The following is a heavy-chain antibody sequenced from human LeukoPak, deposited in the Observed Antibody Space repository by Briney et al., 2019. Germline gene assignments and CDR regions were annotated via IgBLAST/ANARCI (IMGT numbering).Heavy chain of an antibody. V-gene: IGHV1-46*01. CDR3: AREARRYCSGGSCYSGRAYFDY. Sequence: ASVKVSCKASGYTFTTYYVHWVRQAPGQGLEWMGTINPSGGSTTYAQKFRGRLTMTRDMSTSTVYMELSSLRSEDTAVYYCAREARRYCSGGSCYSGRAYFDYWGQGTLVTVSS. CDR1: GYTFTTYY. D-gene: IGHD2-15*01. J-gene: IGHJ4*02. CDR2: INPSGGST.